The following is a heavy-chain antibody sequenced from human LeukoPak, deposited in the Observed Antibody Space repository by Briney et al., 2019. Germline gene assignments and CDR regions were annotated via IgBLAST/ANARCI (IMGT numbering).Heavy chain of an antibody. V-gene: IGHV3-30*03. D-gene: IGHD2/OR15-2a*01. CDR1: GFTFNNYG. CDR2: ISFDGSNK. Sequence: GGSLRLSCAASGFTFNNYGIHWVRQAPGKGLEWVAVISFDGSNKYYADSVKGRFTISRDNSKNSLYLQMNSLRAEDTAVYYCARDSGTHVNWGQGTLVTVSS. J-gene: IGHJ4*02. CDR3: ARDSGTHVN.